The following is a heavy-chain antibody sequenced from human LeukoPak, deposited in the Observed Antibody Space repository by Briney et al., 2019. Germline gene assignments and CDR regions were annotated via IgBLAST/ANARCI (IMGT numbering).Heavy chain of an antibody. V-gene: IGHV3-48*02. Sequence: GGSLRLSCAASGFTFSGYSMTWVRQAPGRGLEWVSYISPYSSTMYYADSVKGRFTISRDNAKNSLSLQMNSLGDEDTAVYYCARAAYSSSPDYWGQGSLVTVSS. CDR2: ISPYSSTM. CDR1: GFTFSGYS. J-gene: IGHJ4*02. D-gene: IGHD6-13*01. CDR3: ARAAYSSSPDY.